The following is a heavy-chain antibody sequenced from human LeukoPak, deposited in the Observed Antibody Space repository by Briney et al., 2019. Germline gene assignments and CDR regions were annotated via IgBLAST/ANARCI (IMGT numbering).Heavy chain of an antibody. CDR2: INPNTGGP. Sequence: GSSVKVSCRASANSFTDYSIHWVRQARGQGLECMGWINPNTGGPNYAQKLQGRVTMTRDTSISAAYMELSSLTSDDTAVYYCAEGPGQPNYYYYTDVWGKGTTVTVSS. V-gene: IGHV1-2*02. J-gene: IGHJ6*03. CDR3: AEGPGQPNYYYYTDV. D-gene: IGHD1-1*01. CDR1: ANSFTDYS.